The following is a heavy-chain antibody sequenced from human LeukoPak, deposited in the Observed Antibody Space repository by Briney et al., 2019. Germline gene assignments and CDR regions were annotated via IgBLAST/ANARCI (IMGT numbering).Heavy chain of an antibody. CDR3: ARDVLPGSLDAFDI. J-gene: IGHJ3*02. D-gene: IGHD1-26*01. CDR2: MNPNSGNT. V-gene: IGHV1-8*01. CDR1: GYTFTSYD. Sequence: ASVKVSCKASGYTFTSYDINWVRQATGQGPEWMGWMNPNSGNTGYAQKFQGRVTMTRNTSISTAYMELSSLRSDDTAVYYCARDVLPGSLDAFDIWGQGTMVTVSS.